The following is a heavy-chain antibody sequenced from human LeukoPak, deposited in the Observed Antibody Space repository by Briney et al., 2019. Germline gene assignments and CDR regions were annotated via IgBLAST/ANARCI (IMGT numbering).Heavy chain of an antibody. D-gene: IGHD3-3*01. J-gene: IGHJ6*02. CDR2: INPKSGGT. V-gene: IGHV1-2*02. CDR3: AREGITIFGVVSVKGMDV. Sequence: GASVKVSCKASVYTFTDFYMHWVRQAPGQGLEWMGWINPKSGGTSYAQKFQGRVTMTRDTSISTAYMELSRLRSDDTAVYYCAREGITIFGVVSVKGMDVWGQGTTVTVSS. CDR1: VYTFTDFY.